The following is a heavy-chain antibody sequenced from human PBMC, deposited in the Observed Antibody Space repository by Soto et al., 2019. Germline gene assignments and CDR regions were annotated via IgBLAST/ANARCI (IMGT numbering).Heavy chain of an antibody. J-gene: IGHJ6*02. CDR2: IYPGDSDT. Sequence: GESLKISCKGSGYSFTSYWIGWVRQMPGKGLEWMGIIYPGDSDTRYSPSFQGQVTISADKSISTAYLQWSSLKASDTAMYYCARADFFCGYYTDYHYGLSVWAQGTTVTGS. V-gene: IGHV5-51*01. CDR1: GYSFTSYW. CDR3: ARADFFCGYYTDYHYGLSV. D-gene: IGHD3-3*01.